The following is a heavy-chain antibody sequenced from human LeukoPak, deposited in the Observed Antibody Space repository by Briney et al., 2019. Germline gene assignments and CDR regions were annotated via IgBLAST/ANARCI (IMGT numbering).Heavy chain of an antibody. D-gene: IGHD4-23*01. CDR1: GYTLTELS. J-gene: IGHJ4*02. CDR2: INPSGVST. V-gene: IGHV1-46*01. CDR3: ARAEGYGGELDS. Sequence: GASVKVSCKVSGYTLTELSMHWVRQAPGQGLEWMGIINPSGVSTTYAQKFQGRVTMTRDTSTSTVYMELSSLRSEDTAVYYCARAEGYGGELDSWGQGTLVTVSS.